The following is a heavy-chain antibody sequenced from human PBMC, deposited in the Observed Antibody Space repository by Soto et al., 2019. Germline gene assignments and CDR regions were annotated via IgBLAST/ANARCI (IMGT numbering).Heavy chain of an antibody. V-gene: IGHV4-59*01. J-gene: IGHJ4*02. CDR3: ARGNPYYDILTGYYNLYFDY. Sequence: SSETLSLTCTVSGGSISSYYWSWIRQPPGKGLEWIGYIYYSGSTNYNPSLKSRVTISVDTSKNQFSLKLSSVTAADTAVYYCARGNPYYDILTGYYNLYFDYWSQGTLVTVSS. CDR2: IYYSGST. CDR1: GGSISSYY. D-gene: IGHD3-9*01.